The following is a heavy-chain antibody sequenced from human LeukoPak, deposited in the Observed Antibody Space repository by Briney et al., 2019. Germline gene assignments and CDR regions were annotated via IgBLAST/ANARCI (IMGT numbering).Heavy chain of an antibody. Sequence: PGGSLRLSCAASRFTFSNYWMSWVRQAPGKGLEWVANIKQDGSEKYYVDSVKGRFTISRDNAKNSLYLQMNSLRAEDTAVYYCAREVRGTYLDYWGQGTLVTVSS. CDR1: RFTFSNYW. V-gene: IGHV3-7*05. J-gene: IGHJ4*02. CDR3: AREVRGTYLDY. CDR2: IKQDGSEK. D-gene: IGHD4/OR15-4a*01.